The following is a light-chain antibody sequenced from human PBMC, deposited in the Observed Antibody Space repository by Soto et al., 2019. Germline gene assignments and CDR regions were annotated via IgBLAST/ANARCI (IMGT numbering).Light chain of an antibody. V-gene: IGLV1-44*01. CDR2: TSN. J-gene: IGLJ1*01. Sequence: QSALAQPPSASGTPGQRVTISCSGSNSNIGSNKVSWYQQLPGTAPKLLIYTSNQRPSGVPDRFSGSKSGTSASLAISGLQSEDEADYYCATWDDTLHGYVFGAGTKVTV. CDR3: ATWDDTLHGYV. CDR1: NSNIGSNK.